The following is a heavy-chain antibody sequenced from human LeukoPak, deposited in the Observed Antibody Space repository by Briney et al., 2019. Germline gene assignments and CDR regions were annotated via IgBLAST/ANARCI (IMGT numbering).Heavy chain of an antibody. J-gene: IGHJ4*02. V-gene: IGHV3-7*01. CDR3: ARVEDYDILTGFDY. D-gene: IGHD3-9*01. CDR2: IKQDGREK. Sequence: GGSLRLSCAASGFTFSSYWMHWVRQAPGKGLEWVANIKQDGREKYYVDSVKGRFTISRDNAKNSLYLQMNSLRAEDTAVYYCARVEDYDILTGFDYWGQGTLVTVSS. CDR1: GFTFSSYW.